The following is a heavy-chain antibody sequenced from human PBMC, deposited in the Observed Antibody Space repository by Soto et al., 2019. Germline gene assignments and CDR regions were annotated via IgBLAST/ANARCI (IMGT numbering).Heavy chain of an antibody. V-gene: IGHV4-31*03. J-gene: IGHJ6*02. CDR1: GGSISSGGYY. Sequence: ASETLSLTCTVSGGSISSGGYYWSWIRQHPGKGLEWIGYIYYSGSTYYNPSLKSRVTISVDTSKNQFSLKLSSVTAADTAVYYCARDLRRDYDFWSGPHGMDVWGQGTTVTVSS. CDR3: ARDLRRDYDFWSGPHGMDV. D-gene: IGHD3-3*01. CDR2: IYYSGST.